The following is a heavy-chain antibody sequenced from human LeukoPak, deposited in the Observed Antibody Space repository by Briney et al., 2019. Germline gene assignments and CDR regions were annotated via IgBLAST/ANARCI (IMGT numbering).Heavy chain of an antibody. CDR3: AIDGDGYNDFDY. J-gene: IGHJ4*02. D-gene: IGHD5-24*01. CDR2: IYHSGST. V-gene: IGHV4-38-2*02. Sequence: SETLSLTCTVSGYSISSGYYWGWIRQPPGKGLEWIASIYHSGSTYYNPSLKSRVTISVDTSKNYFSLKLSSVTAADTALYYCAIDGDGYNDFDYWGQGTLVTVSS. CDR1: GYSISSGYY.